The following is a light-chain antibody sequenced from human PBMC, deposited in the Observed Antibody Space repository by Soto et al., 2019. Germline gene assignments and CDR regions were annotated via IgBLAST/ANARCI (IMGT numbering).Light chain of an antibody. Sequence: QSALTQPPSVSGAPGQRVTISCTGSSSNIGAGRDVHWYQQLPGTAPRLLTYGNNNRPSGVPDRFSASKSGTSASLAITGLQAEDEADFYCQSFDSSLSAYVFGTGTKGTVL. CDR3: QSFDSSLSAYV. V-gene: IGLV1-40*01. CDR1: SSNIGAGRD. J-gene: IGLJ1*01. CDR2: GNN.